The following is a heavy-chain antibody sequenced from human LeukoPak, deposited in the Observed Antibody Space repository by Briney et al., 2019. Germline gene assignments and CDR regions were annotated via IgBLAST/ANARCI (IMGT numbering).Heavy chain of an antibody. CDR2: FDPEDGET. Sequence: ASVKVSCKVSGYTLTELSMHWVRQAPGKGLEWMGGFDPEDGETTYAQKFQGRVTMTEDTSTDTAYMELSSLRSEDTAVYYCATGKRYYYDSSGYSNWFDPWGQGTLVTVSS. CDR3: ATGKRYYYDSSGYSNWFDP. D-gene: IGHD3-22*01. V-gene: IGHV1-24*01. CDR1: GYTLTELS. J-gene: IGHJ5*02.